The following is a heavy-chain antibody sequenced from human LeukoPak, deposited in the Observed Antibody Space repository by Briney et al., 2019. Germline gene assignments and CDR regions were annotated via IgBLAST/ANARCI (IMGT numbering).Heavy chain of an antibody. D-gene: IGHD3-10*01. CDR1: GFTFSNAW. CDR2: IRYDGSNK. J-gene: IGHJ4*02. Sequence: GGSLRLSCAASGFTFSNAWMSWVRQAPGKGLEWVAFIRYDGSNKYYADSVKGRFTISRDNSKNTLYLQMNSLRAEDTAVYYCAKDMVDYYGSGSYYYLMDYWGQGTLVTVSS. CDR3: AKDMVDYYGSGSYYYLMDY. V-gene: IGHV3-30*02.